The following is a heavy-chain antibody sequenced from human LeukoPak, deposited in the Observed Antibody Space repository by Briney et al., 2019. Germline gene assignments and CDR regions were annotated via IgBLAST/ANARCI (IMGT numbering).Heavy chain of an antibody. CDR1: GYSISSGYY. Sequence: SETLSLTCTVSGYSISSGYYWGWIRQPPGKGLEWVGHMYYRGNTFYNPSLKSRVTISVDTSKNQFSLKLRSVTAADTAVYYCARLYGNYQNYFDYWGQGTLVTVSS. D-gene: IGHD1-7*01. CDR2: MYYRGNT. J-gene: IGHJ4*02. CDR3: ARLYGNYQNYFDY. V-gene: IGHV4-38-2*02.